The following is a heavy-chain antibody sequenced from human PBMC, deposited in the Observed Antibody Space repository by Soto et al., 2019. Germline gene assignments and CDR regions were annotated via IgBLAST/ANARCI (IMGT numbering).Heavy chain of an antibody. D-gene: IGHD6-6*01. CDR3: AKGARRQLVPYFDY. J-gene: IGHJ4*02. V-gene: IGHV3-30*18. CDR2: ISYDGSNK. CDR1: GFTFSSYG. Sequence: QVQLVESGGGVVQPGRSLRLSCAASGFTFSSYGMHWVRQAPGKGLEWVAVISYDGSNKYYADSVKGRFTISRDNSKNTLYLQMNSLRAEDTAVYYCAKGARRQLVPYFDYWGQGTLVTVSP.